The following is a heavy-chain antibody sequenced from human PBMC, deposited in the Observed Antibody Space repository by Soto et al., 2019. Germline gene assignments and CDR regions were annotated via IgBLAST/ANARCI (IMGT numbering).Heavy chain of an antibody. V-gene: IGHV4-59*01. D-gene: IGHD5-18*01. J-gene: IGHJ6*02. CDR1: GGSISSYY. CDR2: IYYSGST. Sequence: SETLSLTCTVSGGSISSYYRSWIRQPPGKGLEWIGYIYYSGSTNYNPSLKSRVTISVDTSKNQFSLKLSSVTAADTAVYYCARWLGYPYYYYGMDVWGQGTTVTVSS. CDR3: ARWLGYPYYYYGMDV.